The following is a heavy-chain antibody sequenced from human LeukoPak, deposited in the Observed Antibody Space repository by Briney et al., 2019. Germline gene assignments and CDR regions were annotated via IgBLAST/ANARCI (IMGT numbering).Heavy chain of an antibody. CDR1: GYTFTGYY. V-gene: IGHV1-2*02. CDR3: ARVGTTVTTFDY. D-gene: IGHD4-17*01. CDR2: INPNSGGT. Sequence: ASVKVSCKASGYTFTGYYIHWVRQAPGQGLEWMGWINPNSGGTNYAQKFQGRVTMTRDTSISTAYMELSRLRSDDTAVYYCARVGTTVTTFDYWGQGTLVTVSS. J-gene: IGHJ4*02.